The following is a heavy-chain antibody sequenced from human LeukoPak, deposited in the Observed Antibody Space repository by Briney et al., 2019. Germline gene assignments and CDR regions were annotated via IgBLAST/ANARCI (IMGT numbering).Heavy chain of an antibody. CDR2: ISGGGGST. J-gene: IGHJ5*02. CDR1: GFTFSSYA. V-gene: IGHV3-23*01. D-gene: IGHD2-15*01. Sequence: GGSLRLSCAASGFTFSSYAITWVCQAPGMGLEWVSTISGGGGSTYYADSVKGRFTISRDNSKNTLYLQMNNLRAEDTAVYYCAKDHRVGQLLLLPWGQGTLVTVSS. CDR3: AKDHRVGQLLLLP.